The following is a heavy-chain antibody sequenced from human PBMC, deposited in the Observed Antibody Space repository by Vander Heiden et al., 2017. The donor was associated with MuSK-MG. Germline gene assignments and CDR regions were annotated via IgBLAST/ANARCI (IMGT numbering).Heavy chain of an antibody. Sequence: EVQLVESGGCVVRPGGSLRLSCAASGFTFDDYGMSWVHQAPGKGLEWVSGINWNGGSTGYADSVKGRFTISRDNAKNSLYLQMNSLRAEDTALYHCARRYCSSTSCSLDYWGQGTLVTVSS. J-gene: IGHJ4*02. CDR1: GFTFDDYG. CDR3: ARRYCSSTSCSLDY. D-gene: IGHD2-2*01. V-gene: IGHV3-20*01. CDR2: INWNGGST.